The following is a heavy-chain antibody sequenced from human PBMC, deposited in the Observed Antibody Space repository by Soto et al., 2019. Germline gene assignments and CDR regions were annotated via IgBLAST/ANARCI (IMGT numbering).Heavy chain of an antibody. J-gene: IGHJ4*02. V-gene: IGHV1-3*01. CDR1: GYSFSSYA. CDR2: IHAGNGNT. CDR3: ARGVAFLDY. D-gene: IGHD2-15*01. Sequence: ASVKVSCTASGYSFSSYAIHWVRQAPGQGLEWMGWIHAGNGNTKYSQNFQGRVTISRDTSATTAYMELNSLRSEDTAVYYCARGVAFLDYWGQGTLVTVSS.